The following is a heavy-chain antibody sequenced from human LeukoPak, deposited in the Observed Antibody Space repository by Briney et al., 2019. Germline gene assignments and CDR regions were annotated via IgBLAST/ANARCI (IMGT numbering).Heavy chain of an antibody. CDR1: GFIFSGYG. D-gene: IGHD2-15*01. CDR3: AKSAYCSGGSCYVFDY. J-gene: IGHJ4*02. V-gene: IGHV3-30*18. CDR2: ISHDGANK. Sequence: PGGSLRLSCAASGFIFSGYGMHWVRQAPGKGLEWVALISHDGANKFYTDSVKGRFTISRDNSKNTLYLQMNSLRAEDTAVYYCAKSAYCSGGSCYVFDYWGQGTLVTVSS.